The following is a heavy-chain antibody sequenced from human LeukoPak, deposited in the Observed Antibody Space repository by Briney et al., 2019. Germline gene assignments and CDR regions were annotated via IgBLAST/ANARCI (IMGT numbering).Heavy chain of an antibody. CDR3: AKGARYSGTYYFDY. Sequence: PGGSLRLSCAASGFTFSSYAMSWVRQAPGKGLEWVSGISGSGGSTYYADSVKGRFTISRDNSKNTLFLQMNSLRAEDTAVYYCAKGARYSGTYYFDYWGQGTLVAVSS. V-gene: IGHV3-23*01. D-gene: IGHD1-26*01. CDR2: ISGSGGST. J-gene: IGHJ4*02. CDR1: GFTFSSYA.